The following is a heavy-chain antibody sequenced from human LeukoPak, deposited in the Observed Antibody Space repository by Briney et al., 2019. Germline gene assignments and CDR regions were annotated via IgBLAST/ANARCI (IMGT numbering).Heavy chain of an antibody. V-gene: IGHV1-18*01. D-gene: IGHD5-18*01. CDR3: ARNVDTAMVTNYYYYMDV. J-gene: IGHJ6*03. Sequence: AASVKVSCKASGYTFTSYGISWVRQAPGQGLEWMGWISAYNGNTNYAQKLQGRVTMTTDTSTSTAYMELRSLRSDDTAVYYCARNVDTAMVTNYYYYMDVWGKGTTVTVSS. CDR2: ISAYNGNT. CDR1: GYTFTSYG.